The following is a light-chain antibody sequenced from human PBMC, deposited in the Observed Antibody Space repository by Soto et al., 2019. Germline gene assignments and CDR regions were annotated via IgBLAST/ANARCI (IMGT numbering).Light chain of an antibody. V-gene: IGLV4-69*01. CDR2: LNNDGSH. Sequence: QSVLTQSPSASASLGASVKLTCTLSSGHSNYAIAWHQQQPEKGPRYLMKLNNDGSHSKVDGIPDRFSGSSSGAERYLTISSLQSEDESDYYCQTWDTGISVVFGGGTKLTVL. J-gene: IGLJ2*01. CDR3: QTWDTGISVV. CDR1: SGHSNYA.